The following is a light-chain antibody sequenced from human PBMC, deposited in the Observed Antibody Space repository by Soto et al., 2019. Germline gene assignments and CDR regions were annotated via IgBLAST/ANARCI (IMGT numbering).Light chain of an antibody. CDR3: QQRSNWPLT. CDR1: QSVSGN. V-gene: IGKV3-11*01. Sequence: EIVMTQSPGTLSVSPGEGATLSCRASQSVSGNLAWYQQKPGQAPRLLIYDASKRATGIPARFSGSGSGTDFTLTISSLEPEDFAVYYCQQRSNWPLTFGGGTKVDI. J-gene: IGKJ4*01. CDR2: DAS.